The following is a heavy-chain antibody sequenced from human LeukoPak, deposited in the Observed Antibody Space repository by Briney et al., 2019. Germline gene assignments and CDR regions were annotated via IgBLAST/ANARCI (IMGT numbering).Heavy chain of an antibody. J-gene: IGHJ4*02. CDR2: ISGSGGST. D-gene: IGHD6-13*01. CDR1: GFTFSSYA. V-gene: IGHV3-23*01. Sequence: GGCLRLSCAVSGFTFSSYAMTWVRQAPGKGLEWVSGISGSGGSTYYADSVKGRFTISRDNSKNTLYLQMNSLRAEDTAVYYCAGSEGSSWNEIGYWGQGTLVTVSS. CDR3: AGSEGSSWNEIGY.